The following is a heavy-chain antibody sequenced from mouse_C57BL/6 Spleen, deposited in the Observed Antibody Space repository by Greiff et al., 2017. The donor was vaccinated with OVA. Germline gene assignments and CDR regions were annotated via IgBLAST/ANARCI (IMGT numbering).Heavy chain of an antibody. V-gene: IGHV5-9-1*02. CDR2: ISSGGDYI. D-gene: IGHD3-2*01. CDR1: GFTFSSYA. J-gene: IGHJ4*01. Sequence: EVKLVESGEGLVKPGGSLKLSCAASGFTFSSYAMSWVRQTPEQRLEWVAYISSGGDYIYYADTVKGRFTLSRDNARNTLYLQMSSLKSEDTAMYYCTRDDSFAMDYWGQGTSVTVSS. CDR3: TRDDSFAMDY.